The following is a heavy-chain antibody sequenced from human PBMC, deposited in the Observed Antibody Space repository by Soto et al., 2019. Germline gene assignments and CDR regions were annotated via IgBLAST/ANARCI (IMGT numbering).Heavy chain of an antibody. CDR2: IWYDGSNK. D-gene: IGHD6-19*01. CDR3: AIGVAVAGNYDY. CDR1: GFTFSSYG. Sequence: QEQLVESGGGVVQPGRSLRLSCAASGFTFSSYGMHWVRQAPGKGLEWVAVIWYDGSNKYYADSVKGRFTISRDNSKNTLYLQMNSLRAEDTAVYYCAIGVAVAGNYDYWGQGTLVTVSS. J-gene: IGHJ4*02. V-gene: IGHV3-33*01.